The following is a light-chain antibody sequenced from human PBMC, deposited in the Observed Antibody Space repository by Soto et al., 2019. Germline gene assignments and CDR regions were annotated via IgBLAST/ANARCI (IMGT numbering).Light chain of an antibody. CDR2: EVS. CDR1: SRDVGGYNY. J-gene: IGLJ1*01. CDR3: SSYGSTSTRYV. Sequence: QSALTQPASVSGSPGQSITISCTGTSRDVGGYNYVSWYQQHPGKAPKLMIYEVSNRPSGVSNRFSGSKPGNTASLTISGLQAEDEGDYFCSSYGSTSTRYVFGTGTKVTVL. V-gene: IGLV2-14*01.